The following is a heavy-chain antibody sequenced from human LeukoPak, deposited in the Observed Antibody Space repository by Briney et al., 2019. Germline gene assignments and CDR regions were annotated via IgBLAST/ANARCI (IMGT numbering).Heavy chain of an antibody. Sequence: SETLSLTCSVSGDSISSNYYYWGWIRQPPGKGLEWIGSINYSGSTHYHPSLKSRVTISVDTSKTQFSLKVNSVTAADTAVYYCARHADGHNHITAFDIWGQGTMVTVSS. D-gene: IGHD5-24*01. J-gene: IGHJ3*02. CDR3: ARHADGHNHITAFDI. V-gene: IGHV4-39*01. CDR1: GDSISSNYYY. CDR2: INYSGST.